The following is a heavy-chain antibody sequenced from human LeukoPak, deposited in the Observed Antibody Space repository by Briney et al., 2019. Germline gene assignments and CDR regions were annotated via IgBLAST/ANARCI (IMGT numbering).Heavy chain of an antibody. CDR3: AKGVQLELAFDI. V-gene: IGHV4-4*09. D-gene: IGHD1-1*01. CDR1: GGSISSYY. Sequence: KPSETLSFTCTVSGGSISSYYWSWIRQRPGKGLEGIGYIYTSGSTNYNPSLKRRVTISVDTSKNQFSLKLTSVTAADTAVYYCAKGVQLELAFDIWGQGTMVTVSS. CDR2: IYTSGST. J-gene: IGHJ3*02.